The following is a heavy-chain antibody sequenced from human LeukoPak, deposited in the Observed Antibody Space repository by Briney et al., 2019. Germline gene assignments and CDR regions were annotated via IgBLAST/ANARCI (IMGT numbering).Heavy chain of an antibody. CDR1: GGSISSYY. CDR3: ARADPGPYYDFWSGYYTGFWFDP. J-gene: IGHJ5*02. CDR2: IYYSGST. Sequence: SETLSLACTVSGGSISSYYWSWIRQPPGKGLEWIGYIYYSGSTNYNPSLKSRVTISVDTSKNQFSLKLSSVTAADTAVYYCARADPGPYYDFWSGYYTGFWFDPWGQGTLVTVSS. D-gene: IGHD3-3*01. V-gene: IGHV4-59*01.